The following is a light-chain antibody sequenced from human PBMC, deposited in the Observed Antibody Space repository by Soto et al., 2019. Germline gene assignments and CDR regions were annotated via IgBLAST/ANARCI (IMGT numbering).Light chain of an antibody. Sequence: DIQMTQSPSTLSASVGDRVTITCRASQSISSWLAWYQQNPGKAPKLLIYDASSLESGVPSRFSGSGSGTEFTLTIRSLQPDDFATYYCQQYNIYSWTFGQGTKVEIK. J-gene: IGKJ1*01. CDR1: QSISSW. V-gene: IGKV1-5*01. CDR3: QQYNIYSWT. CDR2: DAS.